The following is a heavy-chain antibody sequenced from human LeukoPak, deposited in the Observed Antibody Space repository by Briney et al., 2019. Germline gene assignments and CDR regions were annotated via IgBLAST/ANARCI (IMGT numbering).Heavy chain of an antibody. D-gene: IGHD3-10*01. CDR3: ARGNFDGSGSVFDY. CDR1: GGSFSGYY. CDR2: INHSGST. J-gene: IGHJ4*02. Sequence: SETLSLTCAVYGGSFSGYYWSWIRQPPGKGLEWIGEINHSGSTNYNPSLKSRVTISVDTSKNQFSLQLNSVTPEDTAVYYCARGNFDGSGSVFDYWGQGTLVTVSS. V-gene: IGHV4-34*01.